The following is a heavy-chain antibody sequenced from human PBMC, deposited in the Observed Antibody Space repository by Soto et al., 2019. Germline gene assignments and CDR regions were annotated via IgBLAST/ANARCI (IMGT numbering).Heavy chain of an antibody. J-gene: IGHJ4*02. CDR3: VKDPYSSSWTASSFEY. D-gene: IGHD6-13*01. CDR1: GLTFNNYA. V-gene: IGHV3-23*01. Sequence: EVQLLESGGGLVQPGGSLRLSSTASGLTFNNYAMSWVRQAPGKGLEGVSSISHSGSVTYYADSVKGRFTISIDNSRNTLYLQTNSLRAEDTAIYYCVKDPYSSSWTASSFEYWGQGTLVTVSS. CDR2: ISHSGSVT.